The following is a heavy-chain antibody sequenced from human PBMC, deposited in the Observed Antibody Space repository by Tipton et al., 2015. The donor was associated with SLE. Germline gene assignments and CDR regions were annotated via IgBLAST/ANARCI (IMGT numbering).Heavy chain of an antibody. CDR2: MNPNSGNT. CDR1: GYTSTSYD. CDR3: ARNHLGNPWDYFDY. V-gene: IGHV1-8*01. D-gene: IGHD1-14*01. J-gene: IGHJ4*02. Sequence: QLVQSGAEVKKPGDSVKVSCKASGYTSTSYDINWVRQATGQGLEWMGWMNPNSGNTGYAQKFQGRVTMTRNTSISTAFMELSSLRSEDTAVYYCARNHLGNPWDYFDYWGQGTLVTVSS.